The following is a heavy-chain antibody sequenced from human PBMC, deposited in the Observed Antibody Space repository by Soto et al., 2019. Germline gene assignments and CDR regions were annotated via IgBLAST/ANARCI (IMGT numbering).Heavy chain of an antibody. V-gene: IGHV3-30*03. D-gene: IGHD2-2*01. J-gene: IGHJ4*02. CDR1: GFTFSSYG. CDR2: ISYDGSNK. Sequence: PGGSLRLSCAASGFTFSSYGMHWVRQAPGKGLEWVAVISYDGSNKYYADSVKGRFTIPRDNSKNTLYLQMNSLRAEDTAVYYCARDRNLGIVVVPAAMEGFFDYWGQGTLVTVSS. CDR3: ARDRNLGIVVVPAAMEGFFDY.